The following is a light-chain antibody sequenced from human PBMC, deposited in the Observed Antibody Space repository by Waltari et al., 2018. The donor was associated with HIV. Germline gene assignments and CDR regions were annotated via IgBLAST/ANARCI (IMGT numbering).Light chain of an antibody. V-gene: IGKV1-39*01. Sequence: DIQMTQSSSSLSASVGDRVTISCRASQSIANYLNWYQQKPGKAPTLLISGAFSLQRGFPSRFSGSGSGTDFTLIISSLQPEDFATYYCQQSYATPFTFGPGTKVDI. CDR1: QSIANY. CDR3: QQSYATPFT. J-gene: IGKJ3*01. CDR2: GAF.